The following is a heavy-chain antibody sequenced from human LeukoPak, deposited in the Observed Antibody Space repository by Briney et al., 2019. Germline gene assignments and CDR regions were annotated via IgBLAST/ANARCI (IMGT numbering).Heavy chain of an antibody. J-gene: IGHJ4*02. CDR3: ASQVVSTVRGVTITDDY. Sequence: PSETLSLTCTVSGGSISSSSYYWGWIRQPPGKGLEWIGSIYYSGSTYYNPSPMSRVTISVDAAKNQFSLKLSSVTAADTAVYYCASQVVSTVRGVTITDDYWGQGTLVTVSS. D-gene: IGHD3-10*01. V-gene: IGHV4-39*07. CDR1: GGSISSSSYY. CDR2: IYYSGST.